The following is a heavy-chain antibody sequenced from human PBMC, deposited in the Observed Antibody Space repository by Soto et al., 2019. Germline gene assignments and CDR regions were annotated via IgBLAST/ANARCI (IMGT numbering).Heavy chain of an antibody. Sequence: ASVKVSCKASGYTFTSYGISWVRQAPGQGLEWMGWISAYNGNTNYAQKLQGRVTMTTDTSTSTAYMELRSLRSDDTAVYYCARGADKYYDFWSGYQNYYYYGMDVWGQGTTVTVSS. CDR1: GYTFTSYG. CDR3: ARGADKYYDFWSGYQNYYYYGMDV. CDR2: ISAYNGNT. D-gene: IGHD3-3*01. V-gene: IGHV1-18*01. J-gene: IGHJ6*02.